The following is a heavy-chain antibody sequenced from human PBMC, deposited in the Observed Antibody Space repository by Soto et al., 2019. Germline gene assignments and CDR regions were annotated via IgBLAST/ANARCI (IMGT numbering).Heavy chain of an antibody. D-gene: IGHD2-8*02. CDR3: ARGLLGPWRYYGMDV. V-gene: IGHV1-8*01. CDR1: GYTFTSYD. CDR2: MNPNSGNT. Sequence: GASVKVSCTASGYTFTSYDINWVRQATGQGLEWMGWMNPNSGNTGYAQKFQGRVTMTRNTSISTAYMELSSLRSEDTAVYYCARGLLGPWRYYGMDVWGQGTTVTVSS. J-gene: IGHJ6*02.